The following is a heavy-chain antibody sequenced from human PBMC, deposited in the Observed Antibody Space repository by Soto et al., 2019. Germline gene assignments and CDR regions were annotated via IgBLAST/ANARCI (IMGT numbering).Heavy chain of an antibody. Sequence: EAQLVESGGGLVQPGGSLRLSCAASGFTFSSYWMHWVRQAPWKGLVWVSRINSDGSSTGYADSVMGRFTISRDNAKNTLYLQMNSVGAEDTAVYYCARDHEYCSGGSCYVAGYWGQGTLVTVSS. D-gene: IGHD2-15*01. CDR2: INSDGSST. V-gene: IGHV3-74*01. J-gene: IGHJ4*02. CDR3: ARDHEYCSGGSCYVAGY. CDR1: GFTFSSYW.